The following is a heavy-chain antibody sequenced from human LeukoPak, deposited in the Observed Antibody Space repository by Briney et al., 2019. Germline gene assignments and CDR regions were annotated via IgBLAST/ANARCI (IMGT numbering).Heavy chain of an antibody. D-gene: IGHD1-26*01. V-gene: IGHV5-51*01. CDR3: ARFDLSSGSYRVLDY. CDR2: IYPGDSDT. J-gene: IGHJ4*02. Sequence: GESLKISCKGSGYSFTSYWIGWVRQMPGKGLEWMGIIYPGDSDTRYSPSFQGQVTISADKSISTAYLQWSSLKASDTAMYYCARFDLSSGSYRVLDYWGQGTLVTVSS. CDR1: GYSFTSYW.